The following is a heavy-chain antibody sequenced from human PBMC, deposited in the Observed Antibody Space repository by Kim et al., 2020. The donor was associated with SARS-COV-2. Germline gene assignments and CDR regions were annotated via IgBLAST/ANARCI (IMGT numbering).Heavy chain of an antibody. CDR3: AKAQLGIGRGMRGYFDY. Sequence: VKGRFTIARDNSKNTLYLQMNSLRAEDTAVYYCAKAQLGIGRGMRGYFDYWGQGTLVTVSS. J-gene: IGHJ4*02. V-gene: IGHV3-23*01. D-gene: IGHD7-27*01.